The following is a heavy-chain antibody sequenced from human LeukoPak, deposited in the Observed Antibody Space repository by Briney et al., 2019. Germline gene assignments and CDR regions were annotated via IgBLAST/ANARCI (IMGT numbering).Heavy chain of an antibody. J-gene: IGHJ3*02. D-gene: IGHD3-16*02. V-gene: IGHV1-69*05. CDR1: GGTFSSYA. Sequence: SVKVSCKASGGTFSSYAISWVRQAPGQGLEWMGGIIPIFGTANYAQKFQGRVTITRDTSASTAYMELSSLRSEDTAVYYCARVPGYRGAHAFDIWGQGTMVTVSS. CDR3: ARVPGYRGAHAFDI. CDR2: IIPIFGTA.